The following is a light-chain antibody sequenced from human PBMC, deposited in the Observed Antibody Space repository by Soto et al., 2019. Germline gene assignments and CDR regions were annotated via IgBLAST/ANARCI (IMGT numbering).Light chain of an antibody. CDR2: DDS. CDR3: QVWDGSSDVI. V-gene: IGLV3-21*02. Sequence: SYELTQPPSVSVAPGQTARMPCGRDTIGIKSVYWYQQKPGQAPVLVVYDDSDRPSGIPERFSGSNSGNTATLTISRVEAGDEADYYCQVWDGSSDVIFGRGTKLTVL. J-gene: IGLJ2*01. CDR1: TIGIKS.